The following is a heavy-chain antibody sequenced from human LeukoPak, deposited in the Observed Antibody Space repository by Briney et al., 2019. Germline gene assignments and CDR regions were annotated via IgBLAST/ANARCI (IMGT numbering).Heavy chain of an antibody. J-gene: IGHJ4*02. V-gene: IGHV3-48*01. D-gene: IGHD4-17*01. CDR3: AREAYGDYYFDH. Sequence: GGSLRLSCEASGFTFTKFWMSWVRQAPGKGLEWVSYISSSGSTIYYADSVKGRFTISRDNSKNTLYLQMNSLTTEDTAVYSCAREAYGDYYFDHWGQGTLVTVSS. CDR1: GFTFTKFW. CDR2: ISSSGSTI.